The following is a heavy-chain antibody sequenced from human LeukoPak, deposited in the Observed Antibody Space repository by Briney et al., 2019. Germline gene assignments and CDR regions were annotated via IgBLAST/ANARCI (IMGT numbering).Heavy chain of an antibody. CDR2: VNRDGSET. CDR1: GFALSSHW. J-gene: IGHJ6*02. V-gene: IGHV3-7*03. CDR3: ARNNGMDV. Sequence: GGSLRLSCAASGFALSSHWMTWVRKVPGRGPEWVANVNRDGSETYYLDSVKGRFTISKDNAKNSLYLQMNSLRAEDTALYHCARNNGMDVWGQGTTVIVSS.